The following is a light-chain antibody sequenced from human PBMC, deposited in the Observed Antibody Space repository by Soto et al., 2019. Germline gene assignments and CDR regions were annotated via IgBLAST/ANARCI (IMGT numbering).Light chain of an antibody. Sequence: QSALTQPPSASGSPGQSVTISCSGTSNDIGGFKYVSWYQQHPGKAPKLMIYGVTERPSGVPDRFSGSKSGNTDSLTVSGLQADDESDYYCSSYAGKNISLVFVTGTKLTVL. CDR2: GVT. J-gene: IGLJ1*01. CDR3: SSYAGKNISLV. CDR1: SNDIGGFKY. V-gene: IGLV2-8*01.